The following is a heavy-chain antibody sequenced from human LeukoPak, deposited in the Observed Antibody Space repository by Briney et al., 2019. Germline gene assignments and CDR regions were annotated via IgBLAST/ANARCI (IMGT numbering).Heavy chain of an antibody. J-gene: IGHJ4*02. CDR2: IYYSGST. CDR3: ARSGSSGWYLHNY. Sequence: ETLSPPCTFSGGSIHRSNYYWGWVRQPPGEGLELIWTIYYSGSTYYNPSLKSRVTISVDTSKNQFSLKLSSVTAADTAVYFCARSGSSGWYLHNYWGQGTLVTVSS. CDR1: GGSIHRSNYY. V-gene: IGHV4-39*07. D-gene: IGHD6-19*01.